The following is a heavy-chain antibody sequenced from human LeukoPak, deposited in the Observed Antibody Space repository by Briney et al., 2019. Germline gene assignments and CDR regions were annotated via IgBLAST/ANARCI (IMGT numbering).Heavy chain of an antibody. V-gene: IGHV3-21*01. CDR1: GFTFSSYS. Sequence: GGSLRLSCAASGFTFSSYSMNWVRQAPGKGLEWVSSISSSSSYIYYADSVKGRFTISRANAKNSLYLQMNSLRAEDTAVYYCARVGCSGGSCIDYWGQGTLVTVSS. J-gene: IGHJ4*02. D-gene: IGHD2-15*01. CDR3: ARVGCSGGSCIDY. CDR2: ISSSSSYI.